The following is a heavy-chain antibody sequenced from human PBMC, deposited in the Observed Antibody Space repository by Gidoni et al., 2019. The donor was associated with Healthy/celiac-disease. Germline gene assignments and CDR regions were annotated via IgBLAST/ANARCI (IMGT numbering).Heavy chain of an antibody. D-gene: IGHD1-1*01. J-gene: IGHJ3*02. CDR1: GVTYSSDW. CDR3: ARDPVRGASSDAFDI. V-gene: IGHV3-7*01. CDR2: IKQDGSEK. Sequence: EVQLVESGGGLVQPGGSLRLYCAASGVTYSSDWMSWVRQAPGKGLEWVANIKQDGSEKYYVDSVKGRFTISSDNAKNSLYLQMNSLRAEDTAVYYCARDPVRGASSDAFDIWGQGTMVTVSS.